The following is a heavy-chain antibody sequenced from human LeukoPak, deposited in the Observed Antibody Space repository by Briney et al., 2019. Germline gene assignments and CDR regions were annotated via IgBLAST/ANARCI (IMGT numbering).Heavy chain of an antibody. CDR2: ISNSGSRI. Sequence: PGGSLRLSCAASGFTFNTYWMHWVRQAPRKGLVWVSYISNSGSRITYADSVKGRFTISRDNAKNTLYLQMNSLRAEDTAVYYCAFGTYSGYEWDYWGQGTLVTVSS. V-gene: IGHV3-74*01. CDR3: AFGTYSGYEWDY. CDR1: GFTFNTYW. J-gene: IGHJ4*02. D-gene: IGHD5-12*01.